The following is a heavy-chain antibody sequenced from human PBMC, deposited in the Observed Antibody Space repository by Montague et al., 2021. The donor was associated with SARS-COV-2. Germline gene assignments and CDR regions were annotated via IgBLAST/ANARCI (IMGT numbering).Heavy chain of an antibody. Sequence: TLSLTCTVSGGSIRSYYWSWIRQPPGKGLEWIGEIYSSGSTNYXPSXQSRVTISMDTSKSQFSLKLTSVTAADTAVYYCARHTRGWQPFDFWGQGTLVTVSS. CDR3: ARHTRGWQPFDF. V-gene: IGHV4-59*01. D-gene: IGHD6-19*01. CDR2: IYSSGST. CDR1: GGSIRSYY. J-gene: IGHJ4*02.